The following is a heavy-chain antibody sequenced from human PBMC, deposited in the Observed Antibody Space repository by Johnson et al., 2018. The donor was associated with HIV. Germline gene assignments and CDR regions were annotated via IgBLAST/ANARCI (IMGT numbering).Heavy chain of an antibody. Sequence: EKLVESGGGLVQSGGSLRLSCAASGITVNTNYMSWVRRAPGKGLEWVSVIFSVGNTYYAAPVKGRFTISRDDSKNTLYLQMNSLKTEDTAVYYCTSERGRYYDSSNDAFDIWGQGTMVTVSS. D-gene: IGHD3-22*01. J-gene: IGHJ3*02. V-gene: IGHV3-66*01. CDR1: GITVNTNY. CDR2: IFSVGNT. CDR3: TSERGRYYDSSNDAFDI.